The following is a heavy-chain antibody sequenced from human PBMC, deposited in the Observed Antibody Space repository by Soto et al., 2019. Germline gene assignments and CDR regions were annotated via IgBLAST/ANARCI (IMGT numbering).Heavy chain of an antibody. D-gene: IGHD6-6*01. V-gene: IGHV3-74*01. CDR1: GFTFSSYW. Sequence: GGSRRLSCAASGFTFSSYWMHWVRQAPGKGLVWVSRINSDGSSTSYADSVKGRFTISRDNAKNTLYLQMNSLRAEDTAVYYCARASRGFIAARFYYYYMDVWGKGTTVTVSS. CDR3: ARASRGFIAARFYYYYMDV. CDR2: INSDGSST. J-gene: IGHJ6*03.